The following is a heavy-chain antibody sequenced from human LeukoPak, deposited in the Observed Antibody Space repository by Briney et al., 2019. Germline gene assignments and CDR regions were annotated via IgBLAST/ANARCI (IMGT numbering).Heavy chain of an antibody. V-gene: IGHV4-59*11. CDR1: GASLNYHY. J-gene: IGHJ5*02. Sequence: SETLSLTCSVSGASLNYHYWNWIRQSPGKGLEWIGSTHYSGSTYYNPSLKSRVTISVDTSKNQFSLKLSSVTAADTAEYYCVRVGDCSGGPCDDHWGQGTLVTVSS. CDR2: THYSGST. D-gene: IGHD2-15*01. CDR3: VRVGDCSGGPCDDH.